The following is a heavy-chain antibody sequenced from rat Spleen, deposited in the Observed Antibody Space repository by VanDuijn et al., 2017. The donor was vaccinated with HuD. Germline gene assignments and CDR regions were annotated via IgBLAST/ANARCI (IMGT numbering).Heavy chain of an antibody. J-gene: IGHJ1*01. CDR3: ARHAYYDGFYHWFFDF. Sequence: EVQLVESGGGLVQPGRSLKLSCAASGFTFRNYGMAWVRQTQTKGLEWVAFINMGGGDTYYRDSVKGRFTISRDNAKSTLYLQMGSLRSEDTATYYCARHAYYDGFYHWFFDFWGPGTMVTVSS. CDR2: INMGGGDT. CDR1: GFTFRNYG. V-gene: IGHV5S13*01. D-gene: IGHD1-12*03.